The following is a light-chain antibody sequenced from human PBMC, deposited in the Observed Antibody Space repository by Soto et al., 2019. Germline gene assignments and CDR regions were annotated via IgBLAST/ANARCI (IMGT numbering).Light chain of an antibody. CDR3: ATWDDSLDGPV. CDR2: SNS. CDR1: SSNIGGNT. V-gene: IGLV1-44*01. J-gene: IGLJ2*01. Sequence: QSVLTQPPSASGTPGQRVTFSCSGSSSNIGGNTVSWFQHLPRTAPKLLIFSNSQRPSGVPDRFSGAKSGTSASLAISGLQSEDEGDYYCATWDDSLDGPVFGGGTQLTV.